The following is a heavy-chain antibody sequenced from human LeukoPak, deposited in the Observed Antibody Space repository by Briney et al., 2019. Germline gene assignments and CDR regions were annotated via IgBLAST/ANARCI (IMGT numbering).Heavy chain of an antibody. D-gene: IGHD3-22*01. V-gene: IGHV3-74*01. CDR3: ARSPRVYDSSGHLHDAFDL. Sequence: GGALRLSCAASGNTFSSYWMDWGRQIPGEGVEWVSYIKNDGTNTGYADPVKGRFTVSRDNAKNTLYLEMNSLGGEDTAVYYCARSPRVYDSSGHLHDAFDLWGQGTMVTVSS. J-gene: IGHJ3*01. CDR1: GNTFSSYW. CDR2: IKNDGTNT.